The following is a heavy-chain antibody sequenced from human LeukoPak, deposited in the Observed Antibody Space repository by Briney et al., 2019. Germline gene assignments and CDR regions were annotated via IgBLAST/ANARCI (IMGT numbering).Heavy chain of an antibody. J-gene: IGHJ4*02. Sequence: GGSLRLSCAASGFTFSTYAMTWVRQAPGKGLEWVANIKPDGGAKYYVDSVKGRFTISRDNAKNLLYLQMNSLRDEDTAVYYCARRRDGDCWGQGTLVTVSS. V-gene: IGHV3-7*01. CDR1: GFTFSTYA. D-gene: IGHD5-24*01. CDR2: IKPDGGAK. CDR3: ARRRDGDC.